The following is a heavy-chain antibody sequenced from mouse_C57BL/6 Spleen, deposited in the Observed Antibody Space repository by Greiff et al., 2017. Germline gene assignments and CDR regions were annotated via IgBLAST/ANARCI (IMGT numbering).Heavy chain of an antibody. CDR1: GYTFTSYW. CDR3: ARHPSVVATKYFDY. J-gene: IGHJ2*01. Sequence: QVQLQQPGAELVKPGASVKLSCKASGYTFTSYWMQWVKQRPGQGLEWIGEIDPSDSYTNYNQKFKGKATLTVDTSSSTAYMQLSSLTSDDSAVYYCARHPSVVATKYFDYWGQGTTLTVSS. CDR2: IDPSDSYT. D-gene: IGHD1-1*01. V-gene: IGHV1-50*01.